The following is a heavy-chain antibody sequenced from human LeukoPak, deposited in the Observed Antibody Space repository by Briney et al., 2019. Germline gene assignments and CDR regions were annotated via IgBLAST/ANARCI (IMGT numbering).Heavy chain of an antibody. J-gene: IGHJ4*02. Sequence: SETLSLTCAVYGGSFSGYYWSWIRQPPGKGLEWIGEINHSGSTNYNPSLKSRVTISVDTSKNQFSLKLSSVTAADTAVYYCARVWDLYSYGFDYWGQGTLVTVSS. V-gene: IGHV4-34*01. CDR3: ARVWDLYSYGFDY. CDR2: INHSGST. D-gene: IGHD5-18*01. CDR1: GGSFSGYY.